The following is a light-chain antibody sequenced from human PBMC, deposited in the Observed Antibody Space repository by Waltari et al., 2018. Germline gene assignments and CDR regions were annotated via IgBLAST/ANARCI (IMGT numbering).Light chain of an antibody. CDR3: CSYVTGDTWV. Sequence: QSALTQPASVSGSPGQSITISCTGTSNDIGTYKFVSWYQQHPGKAPKLIIYEFNQRPSGISHRCSGSKSGNTAALTIAGLQTEDEADYFCCSYVTGDTWVFGGGTKVAVL. V-gene: IGLV2-23*02. J-gene: IGLJ3*02. CDR1: SNDIGTYKF. CDR2: EFN.